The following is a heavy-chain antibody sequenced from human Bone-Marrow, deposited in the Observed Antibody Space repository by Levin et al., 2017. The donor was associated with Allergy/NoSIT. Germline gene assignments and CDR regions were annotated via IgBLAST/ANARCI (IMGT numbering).Heavy chain of an antibody. CDR1: GGSISSSSYY. J-gene: IGHJ3*02. CDR2: IYYSGST. Sequence: PSETLSLTCTVSGGSISSSSYYWGWIRQPPGTGLEWIGSIYYSGSTYYNPSLKSRVTISVDTSKNQFSLKLSSVTAADTAVYYCARLLPAAIRLAFDIWGQGTMVTVSS. V-gene: IGHV4-39*01. D-gene: IGHD2-2*02. CDR3: ARLLPAAIRLAFDI.